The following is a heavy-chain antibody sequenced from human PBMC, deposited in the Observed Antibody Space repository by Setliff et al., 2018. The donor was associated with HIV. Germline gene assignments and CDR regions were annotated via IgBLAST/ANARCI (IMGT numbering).Heavy chain of an antibody. J-gene: IGHJ1*01. CDR1: NGSISNYY. Sequence: SETLSLTCTVSNGSISNYYWSWIRQPPGKGLQWIGYIYYSGSPNYNPSLKSRVTISVDRSKNQVSLKMSSVTAADTAVYYCARHDYYDSGGSLHGEYFQHWGQGTVVTVSS. V-gene: IGHV4-59*08. CDR2: IYYSGSP. D-gene: IGHD3-22*01. CDR3: ARHDYYDSGGSLHGEYFQH.